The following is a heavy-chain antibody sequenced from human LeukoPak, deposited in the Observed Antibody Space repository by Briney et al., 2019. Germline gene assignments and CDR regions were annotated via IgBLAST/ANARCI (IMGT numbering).Heavy chain of an antibody. CDR1: GFTFSSYG. J-gene: IGHJ3*02. CDR2: ISYDGSNK. D-gene: IGHD3-10*01. CDR3: AKETVGVDAFDI. Sequence: AGGSLRLSCAASGFTFSSYGIHWVRQAPGKGLEWVAVISYDGSNKYYADSVKGRFTISRDNSKNTLYLQMNSLRAEDTAVYYCAKETVGVDAFDIWGQGTMVTVSS. V-gene: IGHV3-30*18.